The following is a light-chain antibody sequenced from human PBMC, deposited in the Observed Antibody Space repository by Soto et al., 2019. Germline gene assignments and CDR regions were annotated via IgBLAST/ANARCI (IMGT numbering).Light chain of an antibody. V-gene: IGLV2-14*01. CDR1: SSDVGGYNY. CDR3: SSYTSSSPVV. CDR2: DVS. J-gene: IGLJ2*01. Sequence: QSALTQPASVSGSPGQSITISCTGTSSDVGGYNYVSWYQQHPGKAHKLMIYDVSNRPSGVSNRFSGSKSGNTASLTISGLQAEDEADYYCSSYTSSSPVVFGGGTKVTVL.